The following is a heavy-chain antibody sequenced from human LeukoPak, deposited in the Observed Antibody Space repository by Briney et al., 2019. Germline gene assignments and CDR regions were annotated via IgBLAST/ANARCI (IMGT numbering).Heavy chain of an antibody. J-gene: IGHJ4*02. D-gene: IGHD3-10*01. CDR3: ATHLDRSYYYFDF. CDR2: IDPQDGQT. Sequence: ASVKVSPKISGYGLSILSIHWVRQAPGEGLQWVGGIDPQDGQTIYAQPFHGIATISEDTFSDTAYLELNSLRSEDTALYYCATHLDRSYYYFDFWGQGTLVIVSS. CDR1: GYGLSILS. V-gene: IGHV1-24*01.